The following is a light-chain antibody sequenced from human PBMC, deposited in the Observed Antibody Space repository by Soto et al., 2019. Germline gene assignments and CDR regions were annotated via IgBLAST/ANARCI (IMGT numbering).Light chain of an antibody. CDR3: SSSTSRSTYV. CDR2: DVS. J-gene: IGLJ1*01. Sequence: QSVLTQPPSVSGSPGQSVAISCTGTSSDVGGSNGVSWYQQPPGTAPKIMSYDVSNRPSGVADRFSGSKSGNTVSLTISGLHADDEGHYYCSSSTSRSTYVFGTGTKLTVL. V-gene: IGLV2-18*02. CDR1: SSDVGGSNG.